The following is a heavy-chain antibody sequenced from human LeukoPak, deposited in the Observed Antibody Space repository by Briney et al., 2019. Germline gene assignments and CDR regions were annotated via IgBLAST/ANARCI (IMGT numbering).Heavy chain of an antibody. Sequence: PGGSLRLSCAASGFTFDDYAMHWVRQAPGKGLEWVSGISWNSGSIGYADSVKGRFTISRDNAKNSLYLQMNNLRAEDTALYYCAKELIAAAGRTYYFDYWGQGTLVTVSS. CDR1: GFTFDDYA. V-gene: IGHV3-9*01. D-gene: IGHD6-13*01. J-gene: IGHJ4*02. CDR2: ISWNSGSI. CDR3: AKELIAAAGRTYYFDY.